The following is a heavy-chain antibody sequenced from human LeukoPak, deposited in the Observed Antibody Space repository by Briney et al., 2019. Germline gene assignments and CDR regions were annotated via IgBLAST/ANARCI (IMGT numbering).Heavy chain of an antibody. CDR2: ISSSGSTI. Sequence: PGGSLRLSCAASGFTFSSYEMNWVRQAPGKGLEWVSYISSSGSTIYYADSVKGRFTISRDNAKNSLYLQMNSLRAEDTAVYYCARGPFHSGYSGYDSVLGSFDPWGQGTLVTVSS. J-gene: IGHJ5*02. CDR1: GFTFSSYE. D-gene: IGHD5-12*01. V-gene: IGHV3-48*03. CDR3: ARGPFHSGYSGYDSVLGSFDP.